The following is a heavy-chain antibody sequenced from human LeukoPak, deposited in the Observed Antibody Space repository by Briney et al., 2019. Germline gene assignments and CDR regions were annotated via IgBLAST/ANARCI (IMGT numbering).Heavy chain of an antibody. D-gene: IGHD3-16*02. CDR2: ISWDGGST. J-gene: IGHJ6*02. Sequence: PGGSLRLSCAASGFAYDDYAMHWVRKAPGKGLEWVSLISWDGGSTYYADSVKGRFTISRDKSKTSLYLQMNSLRAEDTALYYCAKNGLGYTTSRGMDVWGQGTTVTVSS. CDR3: AKNGLGYTTSRGMDV. CDR1: GFAYDDYA. V-gene: IGHV3-43D*03.